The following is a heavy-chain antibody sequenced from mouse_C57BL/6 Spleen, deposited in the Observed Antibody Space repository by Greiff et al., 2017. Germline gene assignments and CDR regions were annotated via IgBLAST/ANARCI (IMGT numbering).Heavy chain of an antibody. J-gene: IGHJ4*01. Sequence: VQLKQSGPELVKPGASVKMSCKASGYTFTDYNMHWVKQSHGKSLEWIGYINPNNGGTSYNQKFKGKATLTVNKSSSTAYMELRSLTSEDSAVYYCARRNSNCYYAMDYWGQGTSVTVSS. CDR1: GYTFTDYN. CDR2: INPNNGGT. CDR3: ARRNSNCYYAMDY. D-gene: IGHD2-5*01. V-gene: IGHV1-22*01.